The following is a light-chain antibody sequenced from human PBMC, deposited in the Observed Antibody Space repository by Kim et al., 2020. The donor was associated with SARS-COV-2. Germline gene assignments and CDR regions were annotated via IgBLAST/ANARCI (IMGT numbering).Light chain of an antibody. CDR3: CSYAGTYTWV. CDR1: SSDVGGYNY. Sequence: GQSVTISCAGTSSDVGGYNYVSWYQQHPGKAPKVMIYNVNKRPSGVPDRFSGSKSGNTASLTISGLQVEDEADYYCCSYAGTYTWVFSGGTKLTVL. J-gene: IGLJ3*02. V-gene: IGLV2-11*01. CDR2: NVN.